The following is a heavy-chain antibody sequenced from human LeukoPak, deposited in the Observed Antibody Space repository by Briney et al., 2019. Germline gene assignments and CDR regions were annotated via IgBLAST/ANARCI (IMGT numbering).Heavy chain of an antibody. Sequence: SETLSLTCAVYGGSFSNYYWSWIRQPPGKGLEWIGYIYYSGSTNYNPSLKSRVTISVDTSKIQFSLKLTSVTAADTAVYYCTYGSGSYYLWGQGTLVTVSS. J-gene: IGHJ4*02. CDR1: GGSFSNYY. CDR2: IYYSGST. CDR3: TYGSGSYYL. V-gene: IGHV4-59*01. D-gene: IGHD3-10*01.